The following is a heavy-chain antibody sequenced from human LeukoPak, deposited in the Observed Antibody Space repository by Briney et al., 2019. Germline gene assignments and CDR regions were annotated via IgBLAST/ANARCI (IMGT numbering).Heavy chain of an antibody. D-gene: IGHD1-26*01. CDR2: IYYSGST. V-gene: IGHV4-31*03. CDR3: AGRSGSYSSPGGAFDI. CDR1: GGSISSGGYY. Sequence: SETLSLTCTVSGGSISSGGYYWSWLRQHPGKGLEWIGYIYYSGSTYYNPSLKSRVTISVDTSKNQFSLKLSSVTAADTAVYYCAGRSGSYSSPGGAFDIWGQGTMVTVSS. J-gene: IGHJ3*02.